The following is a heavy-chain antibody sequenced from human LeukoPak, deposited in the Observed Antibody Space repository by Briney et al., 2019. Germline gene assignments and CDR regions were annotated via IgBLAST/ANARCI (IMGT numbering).Heavy chain of an antibody. CDR3: ARGGYYGSGSFPDY. V-gene: IGHV1-18*01. Sequence: ASVKVSCKASGYTFSSFGINWMRQAPGQGLEWMGWISAYNGDANYAQKAQGRVTMTTDTSTSTAYMDLRSLRSDDTAVYYCARGGYYGSGSFPDYWGQGTLVTVS. CDR1: GYTFSSFG. J-gene: IGHJ4*02. CDR2: ISAYNGDA. D-gene: IGHD3-10*01.